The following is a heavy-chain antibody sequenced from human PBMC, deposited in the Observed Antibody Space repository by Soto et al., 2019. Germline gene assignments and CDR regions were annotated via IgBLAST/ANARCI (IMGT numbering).Heavy chain of an antibody. CDR3: ARGPIAAPSYNWFDP. J-gene: IGHJ5*02. CDR2: INPNSGGT. Sequence: QVQLVQSGAEVKKPGASVKVSCKASGYTFTGYYMHWVRQAPGQGLEWMGWINPNSGGTNYSQKFQVRVTMTRDTFISTAYMELSRLRSDDTAVYYCARGPIAAPSYNWFDPWGQGTLVTVS. D-gene: IGHD6-6*01. CDR1: GYTFTGYY. V-gene: IGHV1-2*02.